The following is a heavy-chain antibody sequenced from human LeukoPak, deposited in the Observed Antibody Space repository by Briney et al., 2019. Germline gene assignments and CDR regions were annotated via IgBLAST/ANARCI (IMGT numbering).Heavy chain of an antibody. CDR1: GFTFSSYG. J-gene: IGHJ4*02. D-gene: IGHD4-17*01. Sequence: GGSLRLSCAASGFTFSSYGMHWVRQAPGKGLEWVAVISYDGSNKYYADSVKGRFTISRDNSKNTLYLQMNSLRAEDTALYYCARTVTTSSYYFDYWGQGTLVTVSS. CDR2: ISYDGSNK. V-gene: IGHV3-30*03. CDR3: ARTVTTSSYYFDY.